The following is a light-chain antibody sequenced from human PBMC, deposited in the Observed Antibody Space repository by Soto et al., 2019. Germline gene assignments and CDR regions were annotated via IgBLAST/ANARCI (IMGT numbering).Light chain of an antibody. CDR2: GAS. CDR3: HQYNNWPRT. V-gene: IGKV3-15*01. Sequence: EIVFTQSPGTRSLSPWERATLSCRASQSVSSSYLAWYQQKPGQAPSLLIYGASTRATGIPARFSGSGSGTEFTLTISSLQSEDFAVYFCHQYNNWPRTFGQGTRLETK. CDR1: QSVSSSY. J-gene: IGKJ5*01.